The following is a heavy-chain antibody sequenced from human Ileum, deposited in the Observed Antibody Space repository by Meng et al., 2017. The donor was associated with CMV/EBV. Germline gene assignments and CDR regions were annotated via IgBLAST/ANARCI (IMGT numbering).Heavy chain of an antibody. V-gene: IGHV3-53*01. J-gene: IGHJ4*02. CDR2: IYSGGST. CDR1: GCTVRSSY. CDR3: ARMSY. Sequence: EVRLVVSGGGLIPPGGSLSLSCAASGCTVRSSYMSWVRQAPGKGLEWVSVIYSGGSTYYADSVKGRFTISRDNSKNTLYLQMNSLRVEDTAVYYCARMSYWGQGTLVTVSS.